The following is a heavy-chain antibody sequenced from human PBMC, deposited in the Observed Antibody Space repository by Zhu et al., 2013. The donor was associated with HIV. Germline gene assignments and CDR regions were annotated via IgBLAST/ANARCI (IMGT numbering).Heavy chain of an antibody. CDR2: IGPNSGGT. Sequence: QVQLVQSGAEVKKPGASVKVSCKASGYTFTDYYIHWVRQAPGQGLEWMGWIGPNSGGTKYAQRFQGRVTMTRDTSIHTVYMELNRLRSDDTALYYCTRDRGGTSVGVWFDPWGQGTLVTVSS. CDR3: TRDRGGTSVGVWFDP. J-gene: IGHJ5*02. D-gene: IGHD1-26*01. CDR1: GYTFTDYY. V-gene: IGHV1-2*02.